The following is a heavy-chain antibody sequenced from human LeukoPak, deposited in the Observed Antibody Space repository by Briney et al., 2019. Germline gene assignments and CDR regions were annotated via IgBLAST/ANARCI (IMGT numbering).Heavy chain of an antibody. CDR1: GFTFSSDS. CDR2: ISGSSSST. D-gene: IGHD1-26*01. Sequence: GGSLRLSCAASGFTFSSDSMNWVRQAPGKGLEWVSYISGSSSSTHYTESVKGRFTISRDNAKHSLYLQMDGLRAEDTAVYYCARDSGSPYWGQGTLVTVSS. CDR3: ARDSGSPY. V-gene: IGHV3-21*01. J-gene: IGHJ4*02.